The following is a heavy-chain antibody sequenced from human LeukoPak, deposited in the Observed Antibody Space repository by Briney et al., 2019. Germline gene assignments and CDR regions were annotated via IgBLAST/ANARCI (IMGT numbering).Heavy chain of an antibody. V-gene: IGHV1-2*02. D-gene: IGHD1-26*01. CDR1: GYTFTGYY. CDR2: INPNSGGT. CDR3: ARGYVLGSYYLLPVNY. J-gene: IGHJ4*02. Sequence: ASVKVSCKASGYTFTGYYMHWVRQAPGQGLEWMGWINPNSGGTNYAQKFQGRVTTTRDTSISTAYMELSRLRSDDTAVYYCARGYVLGSYYLLPVNYWGQGTLVTVSS.